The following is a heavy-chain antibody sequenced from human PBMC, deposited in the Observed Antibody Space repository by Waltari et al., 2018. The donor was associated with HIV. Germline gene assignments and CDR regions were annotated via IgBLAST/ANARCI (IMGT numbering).Heavy chain of an antibody. J-gene: IGHJ6*02. V-gene: IGHV3-7*01. Sequence: EVQLVESGGGLVQPGGSLRLSCAASGFTFSSYWMSWVRQAPGEGRDGVAKIKQDGSEKYDGGAVNGRVTISRDSAKNSLYRQMNSLRGGDTAVYYCARITIFGVVNDYGMDVWGQGTTVTVSS. CDR1: GFTFSSYW. D-gene: IGHD3-3*01. CDR2: IKQDGSEK. CDR3: ARITIFGVVNDYGMDV.